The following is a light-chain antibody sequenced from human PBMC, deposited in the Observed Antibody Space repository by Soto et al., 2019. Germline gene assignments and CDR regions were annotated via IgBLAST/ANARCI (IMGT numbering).Light chain of an antibody. J-gene: IGLJ2*01. CDR1: DNDVGHYDY. CDR3: SSYVVGNSVA. V-gene: IGLV2-8*01. CDR2: EVT. Sequence: QSALTQPPSASGSPGKSVTISCSGTDNDVGHYDYVSWYQQHPGKAPKLIIYEVTKRPSGVPDRFSASKSGNTASLTVSGLQNEDEADYYCSSYVVGNSVAFGGGTKLTVL.